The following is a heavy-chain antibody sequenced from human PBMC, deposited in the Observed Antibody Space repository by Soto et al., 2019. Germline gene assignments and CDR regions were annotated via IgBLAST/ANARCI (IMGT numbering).Heavy chain of an antibody. D-gene: IGHD3-10*01. Sequence: ASVKVSCKASGYTFTSYDINWVRQATGQGLEWMGWMNPNSGNTGYAQKFQGRVTMTRNTSISTAYMELSSLRSEDTAVYYCARAEVRQRYYYYYYYMDVWGKGTTVTVSS. V-gene: IGHV1-8*01. CDR2: MNPNSGNT. CDR1: GYTFTSYD. CDR3: ARAEVRQRYYYYYYYMDV. J-gene: IGHJ6*03.